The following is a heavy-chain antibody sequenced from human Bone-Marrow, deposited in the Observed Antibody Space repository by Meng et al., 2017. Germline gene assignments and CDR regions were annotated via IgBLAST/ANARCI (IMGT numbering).Heavy chain of an antibody. CDR2: ISYDGSNK. J-gene: IGHJ4*02. CDR1: GFTFSSYA. Sequence: VQLGESGGGVGQPRRSLRLSCAASGFTFSSYAMHWVRQAPGKGLEWVAVISYDGSNKYYADSVKGRFTISRDNSKNTLYLQMNSLRAEDTAVYYCARVHFDYWGQGTLVTVSS. V-gene: IGHV3-30*01. CDR3: ARVHFDY.